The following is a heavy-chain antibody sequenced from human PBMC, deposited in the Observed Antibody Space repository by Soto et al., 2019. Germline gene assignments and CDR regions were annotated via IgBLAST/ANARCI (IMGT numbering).Heavy chain of an antibody. J-gene: IGHJ4*02. Sequence: QITLKESGPTLVRPTQTLTLTCTFSGFSLSTRGVGVGWIRQPPGKALAWLGLIYWDDDKRYRPSLKSRLTITKDTSKNQVVLTMTNLDPVDTATYYCAHRGSSWQLDYWRQGTLVTVSS. V-gene: IGHV2-5*02. CDR1: GFSLSTRGVG. CDR3: AHRGSSWQLDY. CDR2: IYWDDDK. D-gene: IGHD6-19*01.